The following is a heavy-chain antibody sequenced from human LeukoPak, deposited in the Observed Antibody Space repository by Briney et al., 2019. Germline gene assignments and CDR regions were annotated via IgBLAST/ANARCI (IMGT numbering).Heavy chain of an antibody. V-gene: IGHV3-23*01. CDR2: ISGSGGST. D-gene: IGHD2-2*02. CDR3: TTEGEYQLLYRDNDAFDI. J-gene: IGHJ3*02. CDR1: GFTFSSYA. Sequence: GGSLRLSCAVSGFTFSSYAMSWVRQAPGKGLEWVSGISGSGGSTYYADSVKGRFTISRDNSKKTLYLQMNSLKTEDTAVYYCTTEGEYQLLYRDNDAFDIWGQGTMVTVSS.